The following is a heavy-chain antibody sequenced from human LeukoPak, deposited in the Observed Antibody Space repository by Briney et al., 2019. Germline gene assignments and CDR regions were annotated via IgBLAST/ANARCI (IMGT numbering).Heavy chain of an antibody. D-gene: IGHD6-13*01. V-gene: IGHV3-21*01. Sequence: GGSLRLSCAASGFTFSSYNMNWVRQAPGKGLEWVSSISSSSSYIYYADSVKGRFTISRDNAKNSLYLQMNSLRVEDTAVYYCARSLTEAAGNLGYWGQGTVVTVSS. CDR1: GFTFSSYN. CDR2: ISSSSSYI. J-gene: IGHJ4*02. CDR3: ARSLTEAAGNLGY.